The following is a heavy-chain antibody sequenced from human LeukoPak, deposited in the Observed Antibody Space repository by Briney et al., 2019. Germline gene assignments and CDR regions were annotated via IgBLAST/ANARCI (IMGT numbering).Heavy chain of an antibody. CDR3: ASGRFKAFFDY. V-gene: IGHV3-7*01. D-gene: IGHD1-26*01. Sequence: PGGSLRLSCAASGFTLSIHWLSWVRQAPGKGLEWVANIKQDGGERYYVDSVKGRFTISRDNAENSLYLQMNSLRADDTAVYYCASGRFKAFFDYWGQGTLVTVSS. CDR2: IKQDGGER. CDR1: GFTLSIHW. J-gene: IGHJ4*02.